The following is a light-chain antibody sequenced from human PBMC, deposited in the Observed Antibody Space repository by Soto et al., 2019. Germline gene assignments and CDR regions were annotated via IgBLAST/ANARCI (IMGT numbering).Light chain of an antibody. CDR1: QRISNS. Sequence: DIQMTQSPSSLSASVGDRVTITCRASQRISNSLNWYQQKPGKAPDLLIYAASNLQSGVPSRFRGSGSGTDFTLTISSLQPEDFATYYCQQSYSSPQMYTVGQGTKLEIK. CDR3: QQSYSSPQMYT. J-gene: IGKJ2*01. V-gene: IGKV1-39*01. CDR2: AAS.